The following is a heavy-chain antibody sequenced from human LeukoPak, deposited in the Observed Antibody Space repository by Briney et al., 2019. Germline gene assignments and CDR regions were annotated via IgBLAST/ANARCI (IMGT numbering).Heavy chain of an antibody. V-gene: IGHV1-18*01. Sequence: ASVKVSCKASGYTFTSYGISWVRQAPGQGLEWMGWISAYNGNTNYAQKFQGRVTMTRNTSISTAYMELSSLRSEDTAVYYCARGIIRSALFYYWGQGTLVTVSS. CDR3: ARGIIRSALFYY. CDR2: ISAYNGNT. D-gene: IGHD2-21*01. J-gene: IGHJ4*02. CDR1: GYTFTSYG.